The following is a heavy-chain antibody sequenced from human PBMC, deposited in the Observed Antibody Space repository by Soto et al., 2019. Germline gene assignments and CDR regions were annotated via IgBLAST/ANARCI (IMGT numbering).Heavy chain of an antibody. CDR3: ARDPLSSFAMDV. V-gene: IGHV1-69*13. Sequence: ASVKVSCKASGDTFSSYAISWVRQAPGKGLEWMGKIIPTFGRTNYAKKFQGRLTISADDSTRTAYMELSSLLSEDTAVYYCARDPLSSFAMDVWGQGTTVTVSS. CDR2: IIPTFGRT. D-gene: IGHD3-10*02. CDR1: GDTFSSYA. J-gene: IGHJ6*02.